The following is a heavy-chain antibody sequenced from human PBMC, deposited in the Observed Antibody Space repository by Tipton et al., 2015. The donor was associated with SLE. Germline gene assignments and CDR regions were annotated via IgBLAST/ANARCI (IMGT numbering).Heavy chain of an antibody. J-gene: IGHJ4*02. V-gene: IGHV4-39*07. CDR2: IYYSVST. Sequence: TLSLTCTVSGGSISSSSYYWGWIRQPPGKGLEWIGSIYYSVSTYYNPSLTTRLTISVDTSKNQFSLKVNSVTAADTAVYYCARDRGPDTSGYYDYWGQGTLVTVSS. D-gene: IGHD3-22*01. CDR1: GGSISSSSYY. CDR3: ARDRGPDTSGYYDY.